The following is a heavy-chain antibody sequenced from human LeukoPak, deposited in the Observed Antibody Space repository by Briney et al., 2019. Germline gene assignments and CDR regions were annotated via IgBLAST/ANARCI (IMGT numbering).Heavy chain of an antibody. V-gene: IGHV1-18*01. D-gene: IGHD3-22*01. Sequence: ASVKVSCKDSGYTFTSYGISWVRQAPGQGLEWMGWISAYNGHTNYAQKLQGRVTMTTDTSTSTAYMELKSLRSDDTAVYYCAREYYDSNRRDYFDYWGQGTRVTVSS. CDR2: ISAYNGHT. J-gene: IGHJ4*02. CDR3: AREYYDSNRRDYFDY. CDR1: GYTFTSYG.